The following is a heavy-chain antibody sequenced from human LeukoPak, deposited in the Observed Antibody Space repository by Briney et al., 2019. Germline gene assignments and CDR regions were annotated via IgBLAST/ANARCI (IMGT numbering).Heavy chain of an antibody. CDR3: ARTTVTTNSPYYYYYGMDV. Sequence: SETLSLTCTVSGGSISSSSYYWGWIRPPPGQGLDWIGSIYYSGSTYYNPSLRSRVTISVDTAKNQFSLKLSSVTAADTAVYYCARTTVTTNSPYYYYYGMDVWGQGTTVTVSS. D-gene: IGHD4-17*01. J-gene: IGHJ6*02. CDR1: GGSISSSSYY. CDR2: IYYSGST. V-gene: IGHV4-39*01.